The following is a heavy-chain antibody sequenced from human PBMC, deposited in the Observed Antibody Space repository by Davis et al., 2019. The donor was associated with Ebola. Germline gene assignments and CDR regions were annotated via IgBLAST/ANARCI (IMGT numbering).Heavy chain of an antibody. J-gene: IGHJ4*02. CDR1: GGTFSSYA. V-gene: IGHV1-2*04. CDR3: ARVGPATTTFDY. CDR2: INPNSGGT. D-gene: IGHD1-26*01. Sequence: ASVKVSCKASGGTFSSYAISWVRQAPGQGLEWMGWINPNSGGTNYAQKFQGWVTMTRDTSISTAYMELSRLRSDDTAVYYCARVGPATTTFDYWGQGTLVTVSS.